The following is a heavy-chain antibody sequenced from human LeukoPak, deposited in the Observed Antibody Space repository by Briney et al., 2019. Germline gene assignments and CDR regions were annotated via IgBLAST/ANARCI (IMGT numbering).Heavy chain of an antibody. J-gene: IGHJ4*02. CDR2: IIPIFGTA. Sequence: SVKVSCKASGGTFSSYAISWVRQAPGQGLEWMGGIIPIFGTANYAQKFQGRVTITADESTSTAYMELSSLRSEDTAVYYCARGSGYCSSTSCYSFDYWGQGTLVTVSS. V-gene: IGHV1-69*13. D-gene: IGHD2-2*01. CDR3: ARGSGYCSSTSCYSFDY. CDR1: GGTFSSYA.